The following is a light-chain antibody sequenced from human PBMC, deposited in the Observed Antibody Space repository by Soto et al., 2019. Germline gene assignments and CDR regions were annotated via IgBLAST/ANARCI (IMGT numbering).Light chain of an antibody. CDR2: EVI. CDR1: SSDVGNYNY. J-gene: IGLJ3*02. CDR3: SSYAGSKTL. V-gene: IGLV2-8*01. Sequence: QSALTQPPSASGSPGQSVTISCTGTSSDVGNYNYVSWYQQHPGKAPKLMIYEVIKRPSGVPDRFSGSKSGNTASLTVSGLQAEDEADYYCSSYAGSKTLFGGGTKVTVL.